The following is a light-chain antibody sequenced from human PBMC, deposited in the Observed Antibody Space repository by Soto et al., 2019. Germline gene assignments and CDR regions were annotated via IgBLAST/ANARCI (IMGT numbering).Light chain of an antibody. Sequence: EIQMPRSPSTLPTAVGEGVPNTCLASQSISIWLAWYQQKPGKAPKLLIYKASSLESGVPSRFSGSGSGTEFTLTISSLQPEDFATYYCQQLESYPSTFGGGTKVDIK. CDR1: QSISIW. CDR3: QQLESYPST. V-gene: IGKV1-5*03. CDR2: KAS. J-gene: IGKJ4*01.